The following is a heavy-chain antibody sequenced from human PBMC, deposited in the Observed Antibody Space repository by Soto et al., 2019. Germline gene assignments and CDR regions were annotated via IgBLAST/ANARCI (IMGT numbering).Heavy chain of an antibody. D-gene: IGHD3-16*01. CDR3: ARDWDGMDV. CDR2: IYYSGST. J-gene: IGHJ6*02. CDR1: GGCISSYY. Sequence: SETLSLTCTVSGGCISSYYWSWIRQPPGKGLEWIGYIYYSGSTNHYNPSLKSRVNISVDTSKNQFSLKLSSVTAADTAVYYCARDWDGMDVWGQGTTVTVSS. V-gene: IGHV4-59*01.